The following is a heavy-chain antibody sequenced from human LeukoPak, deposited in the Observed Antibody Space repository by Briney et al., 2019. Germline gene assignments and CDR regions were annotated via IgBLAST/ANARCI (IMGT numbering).Heavy chain of an antibody. CDR3: ARVAETMVRGVITYYFDY. V-gene: IGHV3-48*01. J-gene: IGHJ4*02. CDR2: ISSSSSTI. D-gene: IGHD3-10*01. CDR1: GFTFSSYS. Sequence: GGSLRLFCAASGFTFSSYSMNWVRQAPGKGLEWVSYISSSSSTIYYADSAKGRFTISRDNAKNSLYLQMNSLRAEDTAVYYCARVAETMVRGVITYYFDYWGQGTLVTVSS.